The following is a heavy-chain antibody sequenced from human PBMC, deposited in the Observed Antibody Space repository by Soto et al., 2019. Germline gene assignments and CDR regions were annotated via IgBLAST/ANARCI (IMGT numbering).Heavy chain of an antibody. CDR1: GFTFSDAW. J-gene: IGHJ4*02. V-gene: IGHV3-15*07. CDR3: TTANLWLQVGAVAFDY. Sequence: GGSLRLSCAASGFTFSDAWMIWVRQAPGKGLEWVGRIKSKVDGLTTDYAAPVQGRFTMSREDSKNTLYLQMNSLKIEDTAVYYCTTANLWLQVGAVAFDYWGQGTLVTVSS. CDR2: IKSKVDGLTT. D-gene: IGHD1-26*01.